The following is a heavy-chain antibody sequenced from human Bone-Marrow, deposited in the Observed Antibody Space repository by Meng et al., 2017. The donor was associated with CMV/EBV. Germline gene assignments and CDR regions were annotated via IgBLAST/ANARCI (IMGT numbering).Heavy chain of an antibody. J-gene: IGHJ6*01. Sequence: SLKISCAASGFIFDDYALHWVRLVPGKGLEWVSGISWNSNSIAYVDSVKGRFTISRDNAKNSLYLQMNSLRAEDTALYYCAKEFRVGATVGLDYYYGMDVWGQGNTVNVSS. CDR1: GFIFDDYA. CDR2: ISWNSNSI. D-gene: IGHD1-26*01. V-gene: IGHV3-9*01. CDR3: AKEFRVGATVGLDYYYGMDV.